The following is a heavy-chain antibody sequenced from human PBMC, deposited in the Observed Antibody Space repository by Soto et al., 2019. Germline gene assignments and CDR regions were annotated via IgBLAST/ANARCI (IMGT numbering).Heavy chain of an antibody. V-gene: IGHV4-39*07. CDR3: ARARGGYSDY. CDR2: IYYSGST. Sequence: SEALSLTCTVSGGSISSSSYYWGWIRQPPGKGLEWIGSIYYSGSTYYNPSLKSRVTISVDTSKNQFSLKLSSVTAADTAVYYCARARGGYSDYWGQGTLVTVSS. CDR1: GGSISSSSYY. J-gene: IGHJ4*02. D-gene: IGHD3-22*01.